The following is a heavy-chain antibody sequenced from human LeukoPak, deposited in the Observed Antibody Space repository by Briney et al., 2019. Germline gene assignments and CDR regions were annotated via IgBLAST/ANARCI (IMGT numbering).Heavy chain of an antibody. J-gene: IGHJ5*02. CDR3: ARGKRGSYRARFDP. D-gene: IGHD1-26*01. CDR2: IIPIFGIA. CDR1: GGTFSSYA. V-gene: IGHV1-69*04. Sequence: ASVKVSCKASGGTFSSYAISWVRQAPGQGLEWMGRIIPIFGIANYAQKFQGRVTITADKSTSTAYMELSSLRSEDTAVYYCARGKRGSYRARFDPWGQGTLVTVSS.